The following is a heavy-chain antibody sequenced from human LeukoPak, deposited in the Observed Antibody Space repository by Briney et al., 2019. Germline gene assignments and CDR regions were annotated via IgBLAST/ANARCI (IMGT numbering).Heavy chain of an antibody. J-gene: IGHJ2*01. CDR1: GGSISSYY. CDR2: IYYSGST. Sequence: SETLSLTCTVSGGSISSYYWSWIRQPPGKGLEWIGYIYYSGSTNYNPSLKSRVTISVDTSKNQFSLKLSSVTAADTAVYYCARQLGFWYFDLWGRGTLVTVSS. V-gene: IGHV4-59*08. D-gene: IGHD7-27*01. CDR3: ARQLGFWYFDL.